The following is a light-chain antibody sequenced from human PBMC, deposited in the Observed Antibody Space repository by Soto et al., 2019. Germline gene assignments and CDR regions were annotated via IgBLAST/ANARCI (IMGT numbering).Light chain of an antibody. Sequence: QSALTQPRSVSGSPGQSDTISCTGTSSDIGAYNFVSWYQQHPGKAPKLMIYDVTARPSGVPDRFSGSKSGTTASLTISGLQDEDEADYYCCSYAGAHTFFGGGTKVTVL. V-gene: IGLV2-11*01. CDR1: SSDIGAYNF. J-gene: IGLJ2*01. CDR2: DVT. CDR3: CSYAGAHTF.